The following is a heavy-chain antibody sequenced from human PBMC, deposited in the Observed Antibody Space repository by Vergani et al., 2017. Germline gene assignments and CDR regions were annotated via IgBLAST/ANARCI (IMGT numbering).Heavy chain of an antibody. CDR2: IDYSGST. V-gene: IGHV4-39*07. CDR1: GGSISSSSYY. CDR3: ARDLSSTWSRYFDL. J-gene: IGHJ2*01. D-gene: IGHD6-13*01. Sequence: QLQLQESGPGLLTPSETLSLTCTVSGGSISSSSYYWGWVRQPPGKGLEWIGNIDYSGSTNYSPSLKSRVTISVDTSKNQFSLTLSSVTAADTAVYYCARDLSSTWSRYFDLWGRGTLITVSS.